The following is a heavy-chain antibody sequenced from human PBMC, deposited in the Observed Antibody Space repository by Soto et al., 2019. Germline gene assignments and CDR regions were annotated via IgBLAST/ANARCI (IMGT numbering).Heavy chain of an antibody. J-gene: IGHJ6*02. Sequence: GGSLSLSCAASGFTLSSYAMSWVRQAPGKGLEWVAVIWYDGSNKYYADSVKGRFTISRDNSKNTLYLQMNSLRAEDTAVYYCARAHTIFGGYYYYYYGMDVWGQGTTVTVSS. D-gene: IGHD3-3*01. CDR3: ARAHTIFGGYYYYYYGMDV. CDR2: IWYDGSNK. CDR1: GFTLSSYA. V-gene: IGHV3-33*08.